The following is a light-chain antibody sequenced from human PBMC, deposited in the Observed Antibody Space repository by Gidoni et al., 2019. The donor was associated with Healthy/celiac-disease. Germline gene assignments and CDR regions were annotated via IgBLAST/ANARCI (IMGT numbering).Light chain of an antibody. CDR1: QGISSY. CDR2: AAS. J-gene: IGKJ3*01. Sequence: DIPLTQSPFFLSASVGDRVTITCRASQGISSYLAWYQQKPGKAPKLLIYAASTLQSGVPSRFSGSGSGTEFTLTISSLQPEDFATYYCQQLNSYPRGFTFGPGTKVDIK. V-gene: IGKV1-9*01. CDR3: QQLNSYPRGFT.